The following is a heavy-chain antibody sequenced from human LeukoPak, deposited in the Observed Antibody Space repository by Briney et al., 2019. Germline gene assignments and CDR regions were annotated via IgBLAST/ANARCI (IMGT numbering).Heavy chain of an antibody. CDR3: AREGGPYRPLDY. CDR2: VNLQGST. CDR1: GGSITNTNY. Sequence: PSETLSLTCGVSGGSITNTNYWTWVRQPPGKGLEWIGEVNLQGSTNYNPSLMGRVAISVDKSENHVSLQLTSVTAADTAVYYCAREGGPYRPLDYSGQGTLVTVSS. J-gene: IGHJ4*02. V-gene: IGHV4-4*02.